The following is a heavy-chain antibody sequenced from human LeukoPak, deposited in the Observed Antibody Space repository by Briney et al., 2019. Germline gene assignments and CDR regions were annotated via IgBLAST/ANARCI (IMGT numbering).Heavy chain of an antibody. J-gene: IGHJ4*02. Sequence: SETLSLTCAVSGYSISSGYYWGWIRQPPGKGLEWIGSIYRSGSTYYNPSLKSRITISIDTSNNQFSLKLNSVTAADTAVYYCARISYYYDGSGHPGYFDYWGQGTLVTVSS. D-gene: IGHD3-22*01. CDR1: GYSISSGYY. V-gene: IGHV4-38-2*01. CDR2: IYRSGST. CDR3: ARISYYYDGSGHPGYFDY.